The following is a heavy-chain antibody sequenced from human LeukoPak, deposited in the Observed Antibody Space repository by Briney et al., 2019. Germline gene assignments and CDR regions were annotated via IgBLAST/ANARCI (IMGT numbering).Heavy chain of an antibody. CDR3: ARVDGSPDY. J-gene: IGHJ4*02. CDR2: MNTKSGNT. CDR1: GYTFPRYD. D-gene: IGHD2-15*01. V-gene: IGHV1-8*03. Sequence: ASVKVSCKASGYTFPRYDINWVRQATGQGLEWMGWMNTKSGNTGHAQKFQGRVTITRDTSISTVYMELSSLRSEDTAMYFCARVDGSPDYWGQGTLVTVSS.